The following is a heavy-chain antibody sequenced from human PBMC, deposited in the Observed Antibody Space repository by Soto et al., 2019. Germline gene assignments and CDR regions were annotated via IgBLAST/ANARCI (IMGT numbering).Heavy chain of an antibody. CDR2: MNPNTGNS. CDR1: GYTFTSYD. V-gene: IGHV1-8*01. D-gene: IGHD3-16*02. Sequence: ASVKVSCKASGYTFTSYDIYWVRQATGQGLEWMGWMNPNTGNSGYAQKFKGRVTMTSDTPISTAHMELSSLRSQDTAVYYCARRAEPNVFFVLRADKYYFDFWGQGPLVTVSS. J-gene: IGHJ4*02. CDR3: ARRAEPNVFFVLRADKYYFDF.